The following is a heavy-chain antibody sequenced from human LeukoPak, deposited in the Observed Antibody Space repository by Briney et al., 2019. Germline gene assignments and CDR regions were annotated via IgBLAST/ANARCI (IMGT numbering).Heavy chain of an antibody. Sequence: GGSLRLSCAASGFTFSSYGMHWVRQAPGKGLEWVAFIRYDGSNKYYADSVKGRFTISRDNSKNTLNLQMNSLRAEDTAVYYCAKRSDDYFDYWGQGTLVTVSS. CDR1: GFTFSSYG. CDR2: IRYDGSNK. V-gene: IGHV3-30*02. CDR3: AKRSDDYFDY. J-gene: IGHJ4*02.